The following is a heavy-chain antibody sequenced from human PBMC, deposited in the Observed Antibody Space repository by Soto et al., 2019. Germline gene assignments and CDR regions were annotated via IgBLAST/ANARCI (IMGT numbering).Heavy chain of an antibody. Sequence: GGSLRLSCAASGFTFSNGWMNWVRQAPGKGLEWVGRIKSKSDGGATHYAAPVKGRFTISRDDAKNTLYLQMNSLKTEDTAVYSCTTEPYHYDFHGVDVWGQGTTVTVSS. CDR3: TTEPYHYDFHGVDV. J-gene: IGHJ6*02. CDR2: IKSKSDGGAT. V-gene: IGHV3-15*07. CDR1: GFTFSNGW.